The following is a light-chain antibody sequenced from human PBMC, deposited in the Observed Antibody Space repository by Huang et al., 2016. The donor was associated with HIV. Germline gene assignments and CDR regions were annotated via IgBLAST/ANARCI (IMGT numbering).Light chain of an antibody. Sequence: ELVLTQSPDTLSLSPGDRATISCRDSQFVDTYLAWYQKKPGQSPRLRIYGASNRAAGSPARCSGSGAGTDVTLTISSLEPEEFAIYYCQQRSNWPPITFGQGTRLEMK. CDR3: QQRSNWPPIT. CDR2: GAS. CDR1: QFVDTY. V-gene: IGKV3-11*01. J-gene: IGKJ5*01.